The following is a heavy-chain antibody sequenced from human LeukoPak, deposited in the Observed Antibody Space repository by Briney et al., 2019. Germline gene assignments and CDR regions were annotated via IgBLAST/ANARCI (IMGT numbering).Heavy chain of an antibody. Sequence: GGSLRLSCAASGFTFSSYSMNWVCQAPGKGLEWVSYISSGSSTIYYADSVKGRFTISRDNAKNSLYLQMNSLRAEDTAVYYCARDMGSSGDYWGQGTLVTVSS. CDR2: ISSGSSTI. D-gene: IGHD1-26*01. J-gene: IGHJ4*02. CDR1: GFTFSSYS. CDR3: ARDMGSSGDY. V-gene: IGHV3-48*04.